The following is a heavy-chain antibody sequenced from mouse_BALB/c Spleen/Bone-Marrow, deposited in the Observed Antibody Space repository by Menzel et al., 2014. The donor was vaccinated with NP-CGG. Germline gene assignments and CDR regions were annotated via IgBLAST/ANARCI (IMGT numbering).Heavy chain of an antibody. CDR2: INPDSSTL. CDR3: ARLSYYGRFAY. D-gene: IGHD1-1*01. Sequence: EVQRVESGGGLVQPGRSLKLSCAASEFDFSRFWMSWVRQAPGKGLEWIGEINPDSSTLNYTPSLKDKFIISRVNAKNTLYLQMSKVRSEDTALYYCARLSYYGRFAYWGQGTLVTVSA. CDR1: EFDFSRFW. V-gene: IGHV4-1*02. J-gene: IGHJ3*01.